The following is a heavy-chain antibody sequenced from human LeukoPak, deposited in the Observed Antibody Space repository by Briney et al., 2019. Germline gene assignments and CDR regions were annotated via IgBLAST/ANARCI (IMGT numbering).Heavy chain of an antibody. CDR1: GYTFTGYY. CDR2: INPTCGGT. V-gene: IGHV1-2*02. D-gene: IGHD2-8*01. CDR3: VNGNGRGDS. Sequence: ASVKVSCKASGYTFTGYYIHWVRQAPGQGLECMGWINPTCGGTKQAQKLHGRVTMIRETSISKAYIELCRMRSDITAVYYCVNGNGRGDSWGQGTLVTVSS. J-gene: IGHJ4*02.